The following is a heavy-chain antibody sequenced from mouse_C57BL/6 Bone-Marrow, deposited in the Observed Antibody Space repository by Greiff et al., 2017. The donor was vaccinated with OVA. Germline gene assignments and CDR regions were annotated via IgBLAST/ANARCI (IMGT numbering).Heavy chain of an antibody. D-gene: IGHD1-1*01. Sequence: QVQLQQPGAELVKPGASVKMSCKASGYTFTSYWITWVKQRPGQGLEWIGDIYPGSGSTNYNEKFKSKATLTGDTSSSTAYMQLSSLTSEDSAVYYCARDYGSSYWYFDVWGTGTTVTVSS. V-gene: IGHV1-55*01. CDR3: ARDYGSSYWYFDV. CDR1: GYTFTSYW. CDR2: IYPGSGST. J-gene: IGHJ1*03.